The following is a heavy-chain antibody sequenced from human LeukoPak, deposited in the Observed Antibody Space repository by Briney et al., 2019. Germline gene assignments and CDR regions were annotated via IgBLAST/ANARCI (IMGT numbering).Heavy chain of an antibody. Sequence: SETLSLTCTVSGGSISSYYWSWIRQPAGKGLEWIGRIYTSGSTNYNPSLKSRVTMSVDTSKNQFSLKLSSVTAADTAVYYCARTSSHYYYYYMDVWGKGTTVTISS. CDR2: IYTSGST. J-gene: IGHJ6*03. D-gene: IGHD6-13*01. V-gene: IGHV4-4*07. CDR1: GGSISSYY. CDR3: ARTSSHYYYYYMDV.